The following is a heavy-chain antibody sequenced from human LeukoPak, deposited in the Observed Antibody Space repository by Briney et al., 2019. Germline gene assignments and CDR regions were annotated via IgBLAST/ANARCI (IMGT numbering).Heavy chain of an antibody. CDR3: TKEMADRREAFDY. CDR2: VRYDGSNK. D-gene: IGHD6-6*01. Sequence: AGGSLRLSCAASGYTFSNYGIHWVPQAPGKGLEWVAFVRYDGSNKYYADSVKGRFTISRDNSKNTLYLQMNSLRAEDTAVYYCTKEMADRREAFDYWGQGTLATVSS. CDR1: GYTFSNYG. J-gene: IGHJ4*02. V-gene: IGHV3-30*02.